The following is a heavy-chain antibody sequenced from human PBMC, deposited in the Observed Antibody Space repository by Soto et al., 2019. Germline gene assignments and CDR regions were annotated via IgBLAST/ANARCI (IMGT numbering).Heavy chain of an antibody. D-gene: IGHD6-19*01. J-gene: IGHJ6*02. V-gene: IGHV4-4*02. CDR3: ARDFTDSSGPTLGMGV. Sequence: SETLSLTSDVSGRAISNSNWWSWLRQAPGKGLEWIGEIYHSGSTNYNPSLKSRVTISVDKSKNQFSLKLSSVTAADTAVYYCARDFTDSSGPTLGMGVWGQGTTVT. CDR1: GRAISNSNW. CDR2: IYHSGST.